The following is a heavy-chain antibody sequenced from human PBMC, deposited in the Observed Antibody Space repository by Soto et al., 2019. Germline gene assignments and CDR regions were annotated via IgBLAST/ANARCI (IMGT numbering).Heavy chain of an antibody. CDR1: GGSMSNYF. V-gene: IGHV4-4*07. J-gene: IGHJ5*02. CDR3: ARGLSAFDP. Sequence: SETLSLTSAGSGGSMSNYFWSCIRQPAGKGLEWIGRIYSSGSTNYNPSLKSRVTMSVDTSKNQFSLWLNSMTAADTAVYYCARGLSAFDPWGQGTLVTVSS. CDR2: IYSSGST. D-gene: IGHD3-16*01.